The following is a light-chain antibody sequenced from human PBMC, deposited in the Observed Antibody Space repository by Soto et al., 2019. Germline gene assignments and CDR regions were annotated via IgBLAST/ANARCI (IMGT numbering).Light chain of an antibody. CDR2: SNN. J-gene: IGLJ3*02. V-gene: IGLV1-44*01. Sequence: QAVVTQPPSGSGTPGQRVTISCSGSSSNIGSNTVNWYQQLPGTAPKLLIYSNNHRPSGVPDRFSGSRSGTSASLAISGLQSEDEADYYCATWDDSLNGGVFGGGTKLTVL. CDR3: ATWDDSLNGGV. CDR1: SSNIGSNT.